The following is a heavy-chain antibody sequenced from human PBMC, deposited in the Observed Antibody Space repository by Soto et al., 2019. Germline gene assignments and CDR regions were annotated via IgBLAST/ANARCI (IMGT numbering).Heavy chain of an antibody. CDR2: MNPNSGNT. D-gene: IGHD2-15*01. J-gene: IGHJ4*01. V-gene: IGHV1-8*01. CDR1: GYTFTSYD. CDR3: ARGYCSGGSCSYYFDY. Sequence: CKASGYTFTSYDINWVRQATGQGLEWMGWMNPNSGNTGYAQKFQGRVTMTRNTSISTAYMELSSLRSEDTAVYYCARGYCSGGSCSYYFDYWGQEPWSPSPQ.